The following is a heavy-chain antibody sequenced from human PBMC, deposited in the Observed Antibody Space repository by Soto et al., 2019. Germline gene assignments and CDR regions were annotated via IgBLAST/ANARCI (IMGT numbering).Heavy chain of an antibody. CDR2: FDPEDGET. CDR1: GYTLTELS. D-gene: IGHD6-19*01. J-gene: IGHJ3*02. Sequence: ASVKVSCKVSGYTLTELSMHWVRQAPGKGLEWMGGFDPEDGETIYAQKFQGRVTMTEDTSTDTAYMELSSLRSEDTAVYYCATLYSSGPEDAFDIWGQGTMVTVSS. V-gene: IGHV1-24*01. CDR3: ATLYSSGPEDAFDI.